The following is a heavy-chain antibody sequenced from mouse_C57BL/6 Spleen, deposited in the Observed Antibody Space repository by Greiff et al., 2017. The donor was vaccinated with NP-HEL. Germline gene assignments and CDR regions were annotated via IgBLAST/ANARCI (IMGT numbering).Heavy chain of an antibody. CDR3: ARRVTGTLAWFAY. D-gene: IGHD4-1*01. CDR1: GYTFTSYW. CDR2: IYPGSGST. V-gene: IGHV1-55*01. Sequence: QVQLQQPGAELVKPGASVKMSCKASGYTFTSYWITWVKQRPGQGLEWIGDIYPGSGSTNYNEKFKSKATLTVDTSSSTAYMQLSSLTSEDSAVYYGARRVTGTLAWFAYWGQGTLVTVSA. J-gene: IGHJ3*01.